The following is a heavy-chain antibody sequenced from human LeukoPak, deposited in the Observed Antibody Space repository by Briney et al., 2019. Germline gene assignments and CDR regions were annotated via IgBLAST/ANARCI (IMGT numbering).Heavy chain of an antibody. CDR2: INPNSGGT. V-gene: IGHV1-2*02. J-gene: IGHJ4*02. Sequence: ASVKVSCKASGYTFTGYYMHWVRPAPGQGLEWMGWINPNSGGTNYAQKFQGRVTMTRDTSISTAYMELSRLRSDDTAVYYCARALFEGYSGSVDYWGQGTLVTVSS. D-gene: IGHD1-26*01. CDR1: GYTFTGYY. CDR3: ARALFEGYSGSVDY.